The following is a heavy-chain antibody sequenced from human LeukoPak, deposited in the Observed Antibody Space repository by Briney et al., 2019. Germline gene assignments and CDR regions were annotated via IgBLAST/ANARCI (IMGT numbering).Heavy chain of an antibody. V-gene: IGHV1-24*01. CDR2: FDPEDGET. J-gene: IGHJ5*02. CDR3: ARDNIVATPGGRWFDP. CDR1: GYTLTELS. D-gene: IGHD5-12*01. Sequence: ASVKVSCKVSGYTLTELSMHWVRQAPGKGLEWMGGFDPEDGETIYAQKFQGRVTMTRDMSTSTVYMELSSLRSEDTAVYYCARDNIVATPGGRWFDPWGQGTLVTVSS.